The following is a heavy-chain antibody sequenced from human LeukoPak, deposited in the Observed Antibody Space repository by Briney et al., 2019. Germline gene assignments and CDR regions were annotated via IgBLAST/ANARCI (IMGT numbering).Heavy chain of an antibody. CDR1: GGSISSGGYY. Sequence: SETLSLTCTVSGGSISSGGYYWSWIRQHPEKGLEWIGYIYDTGSTYYNPSLKSRVTISVDTSKNQFSLKLNSVTPADTAVYYCARTVRGAIPYYFDYWGQGTLVTVPS. V-gene: IGHV4-31*03. CDR3: ARTVRGAIPYYFDY. D-gene: IGHD3-10*02. CDR2: IYDTGST. J-gene: IGHJ4*02.